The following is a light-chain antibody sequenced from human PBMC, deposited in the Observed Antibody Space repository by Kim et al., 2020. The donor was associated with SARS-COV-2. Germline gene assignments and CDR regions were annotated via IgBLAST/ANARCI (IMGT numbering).Light chain of an antibody. CDR2: AAS. CDR1: QGISSY. CDR3: QLLNSYPLFT. J-gene: IGKJ3*01. V-gene: IGKV1-9*01. Sequence: PAADTVTITRRVSQGISSYFVWYQQQPWKAPKLLIYAASTLQSGVPSRFSGSGSGTEVSLPISSLQPEDFATFYCQLLNSYPLFTFGPGTKVDIK.